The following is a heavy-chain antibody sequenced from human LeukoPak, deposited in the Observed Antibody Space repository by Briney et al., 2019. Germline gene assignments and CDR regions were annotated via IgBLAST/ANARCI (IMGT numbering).Heavy chain of an antibody. Sequence: GGSLRLSCAASGFTFSSYWMSWVRQAPGKGLEWVANIKQDGSEKYYVDSVKGRFTISRDNAKNSLYLQMNSLRAEDTAVYYCARPGYCSSTSCLYMDVWGKGTTVTVSS. CDR3: ARPGYCSSTSCLYMDV. CDR1: GFTFSSYW. V-gene: IGHV3-7*01. CDR2: IKQDGSEK. D-gene: IGHD2-2*01. J-gene: IGHJ6*03.